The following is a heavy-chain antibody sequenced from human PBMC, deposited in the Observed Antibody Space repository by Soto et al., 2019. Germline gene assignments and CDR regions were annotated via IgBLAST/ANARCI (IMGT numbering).Heavy chain of an antibody. V-gene: IGHV3-13*01. CDR1: GFTFSSYD. CDR2: IGTAGDT. Sequence: GGSLRLSCAASGFTFSSYDMHWVRQATGKGLEWVSAIGTAGDTYYPGSVKGRFTISRENAKNSLYLQMNSLRAEDTAVYYCARNRRGDEFDYWGQGTLVTVSS. D-gene: IGHD2-21*02. J-gene: IGHJ4*02. CDR3: ARNRRGDEFDY.